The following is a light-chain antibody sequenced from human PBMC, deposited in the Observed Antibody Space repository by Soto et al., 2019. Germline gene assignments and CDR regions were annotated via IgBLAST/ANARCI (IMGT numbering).Light chain of an antibody. Sequence: ALTQPASVSGSPGQSITISCTGTSSDIGAFNFVSWYQHHPGKAPKLMIYEVSNRPSGVSNRFSGSKSGNTASLTISGLQAEDEADYYCSAYSNIATPNSVFGNGTRVTV. V-gene: IGLV2-14*01. CDR3: SAYSNIATPNSV. CDR1: SSDIGAFNF. J-gene: IGLJ1*01. CDR2: EVS.